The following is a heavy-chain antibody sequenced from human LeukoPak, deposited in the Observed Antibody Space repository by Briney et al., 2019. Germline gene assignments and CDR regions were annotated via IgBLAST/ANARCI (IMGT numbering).Heavy chain of an antibody. CDR1: GASFSGYY. J-gene: IGHJ4*02. D-gene: IGHD2-2*01. V-gene: IGHV4-34*01. CDR3: ARGLFSYQPSDY. Sequence: SETLSLTCAVYGASFSGYYWSWIRQPPGKGLEWIGEINHSGSTNYNPPLKSRLTMSVDTSKNQFSLKLSSVTAADTAVYYCARGLFSYQPSDYWGQGTLVTVSS. CDR2: INHSGST.